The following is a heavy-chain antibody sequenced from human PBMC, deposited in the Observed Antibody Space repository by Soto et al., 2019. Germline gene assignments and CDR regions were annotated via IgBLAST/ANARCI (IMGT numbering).Heavy chain of an antibody. CDR1: GFSLSNARMG. CDR2: IFSNDEK. CDR3: ARTDYDFWSGYRGPFDY. Sequence: SGPTLVNPTETLTLTCTVSGFSLSNARMGVSWIRQPPGKALEWLAHIFSNDEKSYSTSLKSRLTISKDTSKSQVVLTMTNMDPVDTATYYCARTDYDFWSGYRGPFDYWGQGTLVTFSS. V-gene: IGHV2-26*01. J-gene: IGHJ4*02. D-gene: IGHD3-3*01.